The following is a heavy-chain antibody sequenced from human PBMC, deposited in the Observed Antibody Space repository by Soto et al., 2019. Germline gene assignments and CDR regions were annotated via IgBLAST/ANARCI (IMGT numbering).Heavy chain of an antibody. Sequence: SETLSLTCTVSGGSVSSGSYYWSWIRQPPGKGLEWIGYIYYSGSTNYNPSLKSRVTISVDTSKNQFSLKLSSVTAADTAVYYCARGVPPVVTNGYYYGMDVWGQGTTVTVSS. CDR2: IYYSGST. D-gene: IGHD2-21*02. CDR1: GGSVSSGSYY. CDR3: ARGVPPVVTNGYYYGMDV. V-gene: IGHV4-61*01. J-gene: IGHJ6*02.